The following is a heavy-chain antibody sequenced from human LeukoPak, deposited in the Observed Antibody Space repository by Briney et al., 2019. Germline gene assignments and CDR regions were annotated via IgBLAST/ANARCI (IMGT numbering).Heavy chain of an antibody. CDR2: IRYDGSNK. J-gene: IGHJ6*03. CDR3: AKEGGSQNYYYYYMDV. CDR1: GFTFSSYV. V-gene: IGHV3-30*02. D-gene: IGHD1-26*01. Sequence: QPRGSLRLSCAASGFTFSSYVMHWVRQAPGKGLEWVAFIRYDGSNKYYADSVRGRFTISRDNSKTTLFLQMNSLRAEDTAVYYCAKEGGSQNYYYYYMDVWGKGTTVTVSS.